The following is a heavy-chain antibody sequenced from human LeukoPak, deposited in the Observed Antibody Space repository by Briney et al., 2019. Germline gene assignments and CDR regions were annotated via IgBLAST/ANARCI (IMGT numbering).Heavy chain of an antibody. V-gene: IGHV3-21*01. CDR1: GFTFSSYS. CDR3: ARDTLGAAGPDWFDP. J-gene: IGHJ5*02. Sequence: PGGSLRLSCAASGFTFSSYSMNWVRQAPGKGLEWVSSISSSSSYIYYADSVKGRFTISRDNAKNSLYLQMNSLRAEDTAVYYCARDTLGAAGPDWFDPWGQGTLVTVSS. CDR2: ISSSSSYI.